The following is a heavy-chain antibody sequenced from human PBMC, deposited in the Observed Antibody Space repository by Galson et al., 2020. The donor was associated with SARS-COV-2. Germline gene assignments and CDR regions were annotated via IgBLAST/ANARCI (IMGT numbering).Heavy chain of an antibody. CDR1: GYTFTSNG. J-gene: IGHJ4*02. Sequence: ASVQVSCKASGYTFTSNGISWMRQAPAQGLEWMGWNANYAQQFQGRVTMTTDTSTTTAYMQLKGLRSDDTAVYYVARFSYSSSYPSFDYWGQGTLVTVSS. CDR3: ARFSYSSSYPSFDY. D-gene: IGHD6-19*01. V-gene: IGHV1-18*01.